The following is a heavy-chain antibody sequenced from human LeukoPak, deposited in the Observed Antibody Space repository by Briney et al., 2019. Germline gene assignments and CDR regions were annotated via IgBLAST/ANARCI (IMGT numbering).Heavy chain of an antibody. J-gene: IGHJ5*02. CDR2: ISYGTT. CDR1: GDALSTYY. D-gene: IGHD5-18*01. CDR3: AREQAHSYGRYFNP. V-gene: IGHV4-59*01. Sequence: SETLSLTCSVSGDALSTYYWNWIRHIPGKGLEWIGYISYGTTDYNPSHKSRVTISVDTSKNEFSLRLTSVTAEDTAVYFCAREQAHSYGRYFNPWSQGTLVTVSS.